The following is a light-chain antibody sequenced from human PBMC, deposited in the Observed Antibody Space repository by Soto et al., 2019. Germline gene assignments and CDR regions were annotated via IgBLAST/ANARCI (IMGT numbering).Light chain of an antibody. CDR3: QHYNSYSEA. Sequence: DIQMTQSPSTLSAHVGDRVTITCRASQSISSWLAWYQQKPGKAPKLLIYKASTLKSGVPSRFSGSGSGTEFTLTISSLQPDDFATYYCQHYNSYSEAFGQGTKVDIK. CDR2: KAS. CDR1: QSISSW. V-gene: IGKV1-5*03. J-gene: IGKJ1*01.